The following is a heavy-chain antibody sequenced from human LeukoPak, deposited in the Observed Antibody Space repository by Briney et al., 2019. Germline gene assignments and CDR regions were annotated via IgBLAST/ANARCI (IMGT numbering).Heavy chain of an antibody. CDR2: IIPIFGTA. J-gene: IGHJ4*02. V-gene: IGHV1-69*13. CDR1: GGTFSSYA. Sequence: SVKVSCKASGGTFSSYAISWVRQAPGQGLEWMGGIIPIFGTANYAQKFQGRVTITADESTSTAYMELSSLRSEDTAVYYCATPGERSGSLYYFDYWGQGTLVTVSS. D-gene: IGHD5-12*01. CDR3: ATPGERSGSLYYFDY.